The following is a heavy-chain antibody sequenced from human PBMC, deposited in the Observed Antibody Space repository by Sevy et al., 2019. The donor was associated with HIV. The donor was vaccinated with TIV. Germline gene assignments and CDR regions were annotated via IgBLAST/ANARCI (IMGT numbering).Heavy chain of an antibody. CDR2: IWYDGSNK. V-gene: IGHV3-33*01. J-gene: IGHJ4*02. D-gene: IGHD3-22*01. CDR3: ARAGAYYYDSSGYFPFDY. Sequence: GGSLRLSCAASGFTFSSYGMHWVRQAPGKGLEWVAVIWYDGSNKYYADSVKRRFTISRDNSKNTLYLQMNSLRAEDTAVYYCARAGAYYYDSSGYFPFDYWGQGTLVTVSS. CDR1: GFTFSSYG.